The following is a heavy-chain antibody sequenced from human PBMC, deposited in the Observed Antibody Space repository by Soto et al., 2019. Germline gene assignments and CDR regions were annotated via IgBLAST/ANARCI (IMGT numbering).Heavy chain of an antibody. Sequence: GGSLRLSCAASGFTFSSYAMSWVRQAPGKGLEWVSAISGSGGSTYYADSVKGRFTISRDNSKNTLYLQMNSLRAEDTAVYYCANLRYCSGGSCYSEIGYFDYWGQGTLVTVS. V-gene: IGHV3-23*01. CDR1: GFTFSSYA. D-gene: IGHD2-15*01. CDR2: ISGSGGST. CDR3: ANLRYCSGGSCYSEIGYFDY. J-gene: IGHJ4*02.